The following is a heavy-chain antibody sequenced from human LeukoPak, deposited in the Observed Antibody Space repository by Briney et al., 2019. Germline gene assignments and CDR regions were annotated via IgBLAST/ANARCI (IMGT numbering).Heavy chain of an antibody. Sequence: ASVKVFCKASGYIFTDYYMHWVRQAPGQELGWMGRINPNSGDTNYAQNFQGRVSLTRDTSISTAYMELIRLRSDDTAVYYCARDHNWGPDYWGQGTLVSVSS. V-gene: IGHV1-2*06. CDR2: INPNSGDT. CDR1: GYIFTDYY. J-gene: IGHJ4*02. D-gene: IGHD7-27*01. CDR3: ARDHNWGPDY.